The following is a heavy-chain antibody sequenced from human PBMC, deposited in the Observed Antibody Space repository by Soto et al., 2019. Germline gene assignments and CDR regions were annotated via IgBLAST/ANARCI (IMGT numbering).Heavy chain of an antibody. Sequence: VSVKVSCKAPGFTFTSYAMHSARQAPGQRLEWMGWINAGNGNTKYSQKFQGRVTITRDTSASTAYMELSSLRSEDTAVYYCASLYYYDSSGYYDYWGQGTLVTVSS. V-gene: IGHV1-3*01. D-gene: IGHD3-22*01. CDR2: INAGNGNT. CDR3: ASLYYYDSSGYYDY. J-gene: IGHJ4*02. CDR1: GFTFTSYA.